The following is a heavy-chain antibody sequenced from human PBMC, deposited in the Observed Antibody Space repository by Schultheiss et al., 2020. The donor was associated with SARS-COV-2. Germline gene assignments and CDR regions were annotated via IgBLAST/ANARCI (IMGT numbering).Heavy chain of an antibody. Sequence: SETLSLTCAVSGYSISSSNWWGWIRQPPGKGLEWIGYIDYSGRIFYNPSLKSRLTISVDTSKNQFSLKLSSVTAADTAVYYCAREGIAAAYGMDVWGQGTTVTVSS. CDR3: AREGIAAAYGMDV. CDR1: GYSISSSNW. J-gene: IGHJ6*02. CDR2: IDYSGRI. D-gene: IGHD6-13*01. V-gene: IGHV4-28*03.